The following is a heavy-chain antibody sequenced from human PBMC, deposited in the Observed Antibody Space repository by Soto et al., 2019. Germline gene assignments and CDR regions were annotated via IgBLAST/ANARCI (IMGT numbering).Heavy chain of an antibody. D-gene: IGHD2-2*01. V-gene: IGHV4-31*03. CDR2: IYYSGST. CDR1: GGSISSGGYY. CDR3: ARDHAPGYCSSTSCYQYYYYGMDV. J-gene: IGHJ6*02. Sequence: PSETLSLTCTVSGGSISSGGYYWSWIRQHPXKGLEWIGYIYYSGSTYYNPSLKSRVTISVDTSKNQFSLKLSSVTAADTAVYYCARDHAPGYCSSTSCYQYYYYGMDVWGQGTTVTVSS.